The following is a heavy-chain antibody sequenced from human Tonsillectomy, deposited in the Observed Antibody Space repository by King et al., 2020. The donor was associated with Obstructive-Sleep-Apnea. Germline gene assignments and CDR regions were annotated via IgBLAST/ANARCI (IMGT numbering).Heavy chain of an antibody. CDR2: ISHTALST. D-gene: IGHD6-19*01. CDR3: ARSTAVADPKGYWYFDL. Sequence: VQLVESGGGLVQPGGSLRLSCAASGFTFSTSAMTWVRQAPGRGLEWVSSISHTALSTYYADSVEGRFTISRDNSTNTLYVQMNSLRAEDTAVYYCARSTAVADPKGYWYFDLWGRGALVTVSS. V-gene: IGHV3-23*04. CDR1: GFTFSTSA. J-gene: IGHJ2*01.